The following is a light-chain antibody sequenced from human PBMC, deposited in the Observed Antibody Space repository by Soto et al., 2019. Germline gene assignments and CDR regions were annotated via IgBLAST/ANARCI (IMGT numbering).Light chain of an antibody. J-gene: IGKJ1*01. CDR3: QQTYTTPRT. V-gene: IGKV1-39*01. CDR2: ATS. CDR1: QTVSTY. Sequence: DTQMTQSPSSLSASVGDRISITCRASQTVSTYLNWYQQKAGQAPTLLIAATSTLQSGVPSRFSGRGSGTEFTLTITSLEPEDFATYACQQTYTTPRTFGQGTKV.